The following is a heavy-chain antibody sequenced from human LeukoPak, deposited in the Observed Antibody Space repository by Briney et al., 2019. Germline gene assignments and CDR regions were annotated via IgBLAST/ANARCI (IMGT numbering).Heavy chain of an antibody. D-gene: IGHD2-2*01. CDR3: ARDPGGYCSSSSCYEVAFDI. CDR2: ISSSGSPI. V-gene: IGHV3-11*01. J-gene: IGHJ3*02. CDR1: GFTFSDYY. Sequence: GGSLRLSCAASGFTFSDYYMSWIRQAPGKGLDWVSYISSSGSPIYYADSVKGRFTISRDNAKNSLYLQMNSLRVEDTAVYYCARDPGGYCSSSSCYEVAFDIWGQGTMVTVSS.